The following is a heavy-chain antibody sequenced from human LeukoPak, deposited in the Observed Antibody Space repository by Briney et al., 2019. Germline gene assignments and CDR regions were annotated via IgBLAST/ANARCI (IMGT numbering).Heavy chain of an antibody. CDR1: GFTFSSYA. J-gene: IGHJ4*02. CDR2: ISGSGGST. D-gene: IGHD4-17*01. V-gene: IGHV3-23*01. Sequence: PGGSLRLSCAASGFTFSSYAMSWVRQAPGKGLGWVSAISGSGGSTYYADSVKGRFTISRDTSKNTLYLQMNSLRAKTTAVYYCAKDYGPFDYAGEGNLVTVSS. CDR3: AKDYGPFDY.